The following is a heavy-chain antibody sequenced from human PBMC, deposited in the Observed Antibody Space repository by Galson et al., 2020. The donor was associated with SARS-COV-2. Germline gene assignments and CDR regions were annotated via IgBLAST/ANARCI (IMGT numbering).Heavy chain of an antibody. CDR1: GFTFSNYA. CDR3: GRGGHYYGSGSYWNWIDP. CDR2: ISYDGNYI. D-gene: IGHD3-10*01. J-gene: IGHJ5*02. V-gene: IGHV3-33*01. Sequence: GGSLRLSCAASGFTFSNYAMHWVRQAPGKGLEWVAVISYDGNYIYYTDSVKGQFTISRDNSKDTVYLQMNSLRAEDTAVYYCGRGGHYYGSGSYWNWIDPWGQGTLVTVSS.